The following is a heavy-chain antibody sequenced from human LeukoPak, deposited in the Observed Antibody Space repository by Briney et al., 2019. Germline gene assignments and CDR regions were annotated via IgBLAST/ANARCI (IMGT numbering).Heavy chain of an antibody. D-gene: IGHD1-26*01. V-gene: IGHV4-39*07. CDR3: ARAPYLSGSLDY. CDR2: IYHSGST. CDR1: GGSIRSSYYY. J-gene: IGHJ4*02. Sequence: SETLSLTCTVSGGSIRSSYYYWGWIRQPPGKGLEWIGSIYHSGSTYYNPSLKSRVTISVDRSKNQFSLKLSSVTAADTAVYYCARAPYLSGSLDYWGQGTLVTVSS.